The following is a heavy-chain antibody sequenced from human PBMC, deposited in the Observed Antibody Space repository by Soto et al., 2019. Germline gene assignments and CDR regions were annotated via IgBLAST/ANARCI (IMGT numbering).Heavy chain of an antibody. V-gene: IGHV5-51*01. D-gene: IGHD1-26*01. Sequence: GASLNISCKCSGYSFSTSSIGWVRQLPEKGLEWMGIIYPGDSHAIYSQSFQRQFTMSDDKSICTAYLQWSSLKASDTAMYYCARPYSGGPNDPFDVWGQGTTVTVSS. CDR2: IYPGDSHA. CDR1: GYSFSTSS. J-gene: IGHJ3*01. CDR3: ARPYSGGPNDPFDV.